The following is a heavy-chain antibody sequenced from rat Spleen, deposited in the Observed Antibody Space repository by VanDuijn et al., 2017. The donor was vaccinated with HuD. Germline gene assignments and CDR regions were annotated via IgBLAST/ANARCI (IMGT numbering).Heavy chain of an antibody. CDR1: GFTFSNYY. CDR3: ATGGQQGFAY. CDR2: ISAGGDNT. D-gene: IGHD1-11*01. J-gene: IGHJ3*01. V-gene: IGHV5-25*01. Sequence: EVQLVESGGGLVQPGRSLKLSCAASGFTFSNYYMAWVRQAPTKGLEWVAYISAGGDNTYYRDSVKGRFTISRDNAKSTLYLQMDSLRSEDTATYYFATGGQQGFAYWGQGTLVTVSS.